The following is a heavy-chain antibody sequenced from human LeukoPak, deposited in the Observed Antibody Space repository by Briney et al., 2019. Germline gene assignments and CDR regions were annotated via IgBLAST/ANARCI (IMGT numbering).Heavy chain of an antibody. J-gene: IGHJ4*02. CDR3: AKDLEECELNFDY. CDR1: GFTFSSYG. Sequence: GRSLRLSCAASGFTFSSYGMHWVRQAPGKGLEWVAVISYDGSNKYYADSVKGRFTISRDNSKNTLYLQMNSLRAEDTAVYYCAKDLEECELNFDYWGQGTLVTVSS. CDR2: ISYDGSNK. D-gene: IGHD1-26*01. V-gene: IGHV3-30*18.